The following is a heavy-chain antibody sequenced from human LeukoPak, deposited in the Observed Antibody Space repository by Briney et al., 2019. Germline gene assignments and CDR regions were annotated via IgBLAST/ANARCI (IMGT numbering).Heavy chain of an antibody. CDR3: ARSRWELHVGVY. D-gene: IGHD1-26*01. V-gene: IGHV1-8*01. Sequence: ASVKVSCKASGYTFTSYDINWVRQATGQGLEWMGWMNPNSGNTGYAQKFQGRVTMTRNTSISTAYMELSSLRSEDTAVYYCARSRWELHVGVYWGQGTLVTVSS. J-gene: IGHJ4*02. CDR2: MNPNSGNT. CDR1: GYTFTSYD.